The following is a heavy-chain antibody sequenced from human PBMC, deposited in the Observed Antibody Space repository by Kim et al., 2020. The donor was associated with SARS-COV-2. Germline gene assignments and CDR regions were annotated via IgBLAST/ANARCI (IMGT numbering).Heavy chain of an antibody. V-gene: IGHV1-46*01. CDR1: GYTFTSYY. CDR3: ASSGYYILTGYYSAFDY. D-gene: IGHD3-9*01. CDR2: INPSGGST. J-gene: IGHJ4*02. Sequence: ASVKVSCKASGYTFTSYYMHWVRQAPGQGLEWMGIINPSGGSTSYAQKFQGRVTMTRDTSTSTVYMELSSLRSEDTAVYYCASSGYYILTGYYSAFDYWGQGTLVTVSS.